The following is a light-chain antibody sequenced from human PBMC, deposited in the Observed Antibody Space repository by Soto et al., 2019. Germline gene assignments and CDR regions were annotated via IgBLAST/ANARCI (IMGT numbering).Light chain of an antibody. CDR1: QTIGRNY. CDR2: YIS. J-gene: IGKJ1*01. Sequence: EIVMTQSPGTLSLSPGETATLSCRASQTIGRNYLAWYQQKPGQAPRLLIYYISTRAADIPARFSGSGSGTDFTLTISSLEPEDFAVYYCQQRSNWPTFGQGTKV. V-gene: IGKV3D-20*02. CDR3: QQRSNWPT.